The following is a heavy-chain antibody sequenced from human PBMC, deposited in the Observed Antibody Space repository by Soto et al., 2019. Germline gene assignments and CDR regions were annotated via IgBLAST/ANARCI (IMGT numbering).Heavy chain of an antibody. D-gene: IGHD1-26*01. Sequence: ESGGGVVQPGRSLRLSCAASGFTFSHYAMHWVRQAPGKGLEWVALMSYDGSNEYYADSVKGRFTISRDNSKNTLYLQMNRLRAEDTAVYYCAKDGSHTFDYWGQGTLVTVSS. CDR2: MSYDGSNE. V-gene: IGHV3-30*18. J-gene: IGHJ4*02. CDR1: GFTFSHYA. CDR3: AKDGSHTFDY.